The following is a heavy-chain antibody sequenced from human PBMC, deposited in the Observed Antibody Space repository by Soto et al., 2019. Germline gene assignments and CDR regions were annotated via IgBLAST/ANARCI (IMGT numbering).Heavy chain of an antibody. D-gene: IGHD5-18*01. CDR1: GGAFSGYY. V-gene: IGHV4-34*01. J-gene: IGHJ4*02. CDR2: INHSGST. CDR3: EYRGYSYGLDY. Sequence: SETLSLTCAVYGGAFSGYYWSWIRQPPGKGLEWIGEINHSGSTNYNPSLKSRVTISVDTSKNQFSLKLSSVTAAETDVYYCEYRGYSYGLDYWGQXSLVTVSS.